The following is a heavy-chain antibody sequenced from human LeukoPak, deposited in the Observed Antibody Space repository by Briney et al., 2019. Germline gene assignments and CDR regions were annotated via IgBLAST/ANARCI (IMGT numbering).Heavy chain of an antibody. V-gene: IGHV3-7*05. Sequence: GGSLRLSCAASGFTLSRSWMSWVRQAPGKGLEWVANINQDGSEKNYVDSVKGRFTISRDNAKNSLYLQMNSQRAEDTAVYYCARAYQTDYWGQGTLVTVSS. J-gene: IGHJ4*02. CDR2: INQDGSEK. D-gene: IGHD2-2*01. CDR1: GFTLSRSW. CDR3: ARAYQTDY.